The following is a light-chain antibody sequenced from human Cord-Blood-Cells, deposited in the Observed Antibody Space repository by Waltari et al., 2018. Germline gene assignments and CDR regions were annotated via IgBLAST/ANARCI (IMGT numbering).Light chain of an antibody. Sequence: QSALTQPASVSGSTGQSITISCTGTSSDVGGYNYVSWYQQHPGKAPKLMIYDVSNRPSGVSNRFSGSKSRNTASLTISGLQAEDEADYYCSSYTSSSTWVFGGGTKLTVL. J-gene: IGLJ3*02. CDR1: SSDVGGYNY. CDR3: SSYTSSSTWV. V-gene: IGLV2-14*01. CDR2: DVS.